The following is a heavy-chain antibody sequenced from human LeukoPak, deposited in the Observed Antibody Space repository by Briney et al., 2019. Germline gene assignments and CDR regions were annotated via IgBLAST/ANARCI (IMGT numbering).Heavy chain of an antibody. D-gene: IGHD3-3*01. CDR3: ARGRFLEWLPVPDY. J-gene: IGHJ4*02. V-gene: IGHV3-9*01. CDR1: GFTFDDYA. Sequence: GRSLRLSCAASGFTFDDYAMHWGRQAPGKGLEWVSGISWNSGSIGYADSVKGRFTISRDNAKNSLYLQMNSLRAEDTALYYCARGRFLEWLPVPDYWGQGTLVTVSS. CDR2: ISWNSGSI.